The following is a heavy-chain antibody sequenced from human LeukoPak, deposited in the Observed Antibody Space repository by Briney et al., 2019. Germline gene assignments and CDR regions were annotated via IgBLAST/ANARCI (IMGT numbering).Heavy chain of an antibody. CDR3: ARDALWFGELIHDP. J-gene: IGHJ5*02. CDR2: INPNSGGT. CDR1: GYTFTGYY. D-gene: IGHD3-10*01. V-gene: IGHV1-2*02. Sequence: ASVKVSCKASGYTFTGYYMHWARQAPGQGLEWMGWINPNSGGTNYAQKFQGRVTMTRDTSISTAYMELSRLRSDDTAVYYCARDALWFGELIHDPWGQGTLVTVSS.